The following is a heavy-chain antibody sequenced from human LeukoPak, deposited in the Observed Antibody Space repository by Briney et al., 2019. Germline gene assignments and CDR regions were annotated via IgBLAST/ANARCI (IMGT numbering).Heavy chain of an antibody. D-gene: IGHD3-9*01. CDR1: GFTVNTYW. CDR3: ARGFDANYGMDV. Sequence: GGSLRLSCAATGFTVNTYWMNWVRQAPGKGLEWVANIDQDGTEEYYVESVKGRFTIFRDNAKNSVLLQMNSLRADDTAVYYCARGFDANYGMDVWGKGTTVTVSS. CDR2: IDQDGTEE. J-gene: IGHJ6*04. V-gene: IGHV3-7*03.